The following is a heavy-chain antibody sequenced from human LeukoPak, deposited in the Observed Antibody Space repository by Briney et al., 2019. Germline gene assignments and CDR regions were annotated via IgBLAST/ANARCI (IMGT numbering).Heavy chain of an antibody. V-gene: IGHV3-23*01. CDR1: GFSFSSYA. CDR3: TRLSGDNWNYGGNFDS. D-gene: IGHD1-7*01. J-gene: IGHJ4*02. Sequence: GGSLRLSCAASGFSFSSYAISWVRQAPGKGLEWVSAISGSGGSTYYADSVKGRFTISRDNSKNTLYLQMNSLKTEDTAVYYCTRLSGDNWNYGGNFDSWGQGTLVTVSS. CDR2: ISGSGGST.